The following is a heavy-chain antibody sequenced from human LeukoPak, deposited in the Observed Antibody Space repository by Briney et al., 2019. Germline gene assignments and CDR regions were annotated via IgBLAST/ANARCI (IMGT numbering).Heavy chain of an antibody. CDR1: GGSISSYY. D-gene: IGHD3-9*01. V-gene: IGHV4-59*01. CDR3: ASSKVTYDILTGYYLGFDY. Sequence: SETLSLTCTVSGGSISSYYWSWIRRPPGRGLEWIGYIYYSGSTNYNPSLKSRVTISVDTSKNQFSLKLSSVTAADTAVYYCASSKVTYDILTGYYLGFDYWGQGTLVTVSS. CDR2: IYYSGST. J-gene: IGHJ4*02.